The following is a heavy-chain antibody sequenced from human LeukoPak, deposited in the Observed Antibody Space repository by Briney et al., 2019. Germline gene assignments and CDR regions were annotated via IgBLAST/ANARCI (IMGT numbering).Heavy chain of an antibody. Sequence: GGSLRLSCAASGFTVSSNYMSWVRQAPGKGLEWVSVIYSGGSTYYADSVKGRFTISRDNSKNTLYLQMNSLRAEDTAVYYCARHARYSSGWYSNIDYWGQGTLVTVSS. CDR2: IYSGGST. V-gene: IGHV3-53*01. CDR1: GFTVSSNY. J-gene: IGHJ4*02. D-gene: IGHD6-19*01. CDR3: ARHARYSSGWYSNIDY.